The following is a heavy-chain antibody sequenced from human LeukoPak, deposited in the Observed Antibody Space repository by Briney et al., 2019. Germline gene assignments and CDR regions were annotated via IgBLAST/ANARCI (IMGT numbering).Heavy chain of an antibody. Sequence: KPSETLSLTCTVSGGSISSCYWSWIRQPPGKGLEWIGYIYYSGSTNYNPSLKSRVTISVDTSKNQFSLKLSSVTAADTAVYYCARHAYYDFWSGYYIKSQINNWFDPWGQGTLVTVSS. CDR1: GGSISSCY. J-gene: IGHJ5*02. D-gene: IGHD3-3*01. CDR2: IYYSGST. V-gene: IGHV4-59*08. CDR3: ARHAYYDFWSGYYIKSQINNWFDP.